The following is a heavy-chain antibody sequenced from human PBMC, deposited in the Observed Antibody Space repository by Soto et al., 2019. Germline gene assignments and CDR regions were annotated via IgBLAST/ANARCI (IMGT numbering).Heavy chain of an antibody. V-gene: IGHV1-24*01. CDR3: ATKSPPLDWPYSRPHFFDL. Sequence: ASVKVSCKVSLYTLTELSMHWVRQAPGKGLEWMGGFDPEDGETIYAQEFQGRVTMTEDTSTDTAYMELSSLGSEDTAVYFCATKSPPLDWPYSRPHFFDLWGQGTLVTVSS. CDR1: LYTLTELS. D-gene: IGHD3-9*01. J-gene: IGHJ4*02. CDR2: FDPEDGET.